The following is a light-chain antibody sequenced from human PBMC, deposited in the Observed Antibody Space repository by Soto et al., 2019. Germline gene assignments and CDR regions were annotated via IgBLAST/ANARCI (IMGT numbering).Light chain of an antibody. Sequence: DIQMTQSPSTLSGSVGDRVTITCRASQTISSWLAWYQQKPGKAPKLLIYKASTLKSGVPSRFSGSGSGTEFTLTISSLQPEDFAAYYCHQSYDMPWTFGQGTKVDI. J-gene: IGKJ1*01. CDR2: KAS. CDR1: QTISSW. CDR3: HQSYDMPWT. V-gene: IGKV1-5*03.